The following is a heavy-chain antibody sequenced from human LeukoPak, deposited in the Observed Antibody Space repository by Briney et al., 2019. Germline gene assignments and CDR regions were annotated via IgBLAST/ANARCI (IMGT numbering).Heavy chain of an antibody. Sequence: ASVKVSCKASGYTFTNYYIHWVRQAPGQGLECMGIINPSGGSTSYAQKFQGRVTMTRDTSTSTAYMELRSLRSDDTAVYYCARRTRMGYCSGWGQGTLVTVSS. D-gene: IGHD2-15*01. CDR1: GYTFTNYY. CDR3: ARRTRMGYCSG. CDR2: INPSGGST. V-gene: IGHV1-46*01. J-gene: IGHJ4*02.